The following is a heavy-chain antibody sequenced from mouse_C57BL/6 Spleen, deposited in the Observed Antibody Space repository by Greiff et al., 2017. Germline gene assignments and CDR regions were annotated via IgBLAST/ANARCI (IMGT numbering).Heavy chain of an antibody. CDR1: GFTFSDYG. CDR3: ARDYDGYYEDY. CDR2: ISSGSSTI. D-gene: IGHD2-3*01. V-gene: IGHV5-17*01. J-gene: IGHJ4*01. Sequence: EVQGVESGGGLVKPGGSLKLSCAASGFTFSDYGMHWVRQAPEKGLEWVAYISSGSSTIYYADTVKGRFTISRDNAKNTLFLQMTSLRSEDTAMYYCARDYDGYYEDYWGQGTSVTVSS.